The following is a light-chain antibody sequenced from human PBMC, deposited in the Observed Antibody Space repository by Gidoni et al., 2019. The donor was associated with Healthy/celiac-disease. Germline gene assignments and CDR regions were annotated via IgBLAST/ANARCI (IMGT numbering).Light chain of an antibody. Sequence: DVVMTQSPLSLPVTLGQPASISCRSNQSLVYTDGDTYLSWFQQRPGQSPRRLIYKVSNRDSGVPDRFSGSGSGTDFTLKISRVAAEDVGVYYCMQGTHWPLTSGGXTKVEIK. CDR2: KVS. J-gene: IGKJ4*01. V-gene: IGKV2-30*01. CDR1: QSLVYTDGDTY. CDR3: MQGTHWPLT.